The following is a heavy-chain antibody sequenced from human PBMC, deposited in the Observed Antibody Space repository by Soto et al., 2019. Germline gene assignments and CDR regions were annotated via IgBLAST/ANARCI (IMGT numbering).Heavy chain of an antibody. CDR2: VYHTGAT. Sequence: PLETLSLPCPVSGSSISSSYWSWIRQSPERGLEWIAYVYHTGATNYNPSLKSRVTISLDTSKGQFSLNLTSLTTADTAVYFCARGGNRYSNVASGVGGFDYWGQGSLVTVSS. CDR3: ARGGNRYSNVASGVGGFDY. V-gene: IGHV4-59*01. CDR1: GSSISSSY. J-gene: IGHJ4*02. D-gene: IGHD5-12*01.